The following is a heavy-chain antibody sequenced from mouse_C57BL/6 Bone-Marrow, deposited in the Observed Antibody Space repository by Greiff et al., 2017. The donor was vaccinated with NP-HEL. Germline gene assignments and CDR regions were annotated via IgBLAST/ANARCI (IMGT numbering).Heavy chain of an antibody. Sequence: EVQLQQSGAELVRPGASVKLSCTASGFNIKDDYMHWVKQRPEQGLEWIGWIDPENGDTEYASKFQGKATITADTSSNTAYLQLSSLTSEDTAVYYCTTYGRDAYWGQGTLVTVAA. J-gene: IGHJ3*01. CDR1: GFNIKDDY. D-gene: IGHD1-1*01. CDR2: IDPENGDT. V-gene: IGHV14-4*01. CDR3: TTYGRDAY.